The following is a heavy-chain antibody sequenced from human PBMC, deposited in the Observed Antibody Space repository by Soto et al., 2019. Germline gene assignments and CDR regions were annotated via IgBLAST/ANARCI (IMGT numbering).Heavy chain of an antibody. CDR2: IIPILGTA. CDR1: GGTFSSYT. Sequence: GASVKVSCKASGGTFSSYTISWVRQAPGQGLEWMGRIIPILGTANYAQKFQGRVTITADKSTSTAYMELSSLRSEDTAVYYCARDIGGYSYGYYYGMDVWGQGTTVTVSS. CDR3: ARDIGGYSYGYYYGMDV. D-gene: IGHD5-18*01. J-gene: IGHJ6*02. V-gene: IGHV1-69*08.